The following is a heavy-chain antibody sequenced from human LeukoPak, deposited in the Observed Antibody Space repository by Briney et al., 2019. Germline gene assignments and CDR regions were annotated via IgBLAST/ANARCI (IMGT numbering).Heavy chain of an antibody. Sequence: SETLSLTCTVSGDSISSSNSYWGWIRQPPGKGLEWIGSIHYSGSTYHDPSLKSRVTVSLDTSKNQFSLKLSSVTAADTAVYYCARQPAPYSSPWYDAFDIWGQGTMVIVSS. CDR3: ARQPAPYSSPWYDAFDI. CDR1: GDSISSSNSY. CDR2: IHYSGST. D-gene: IGHD6-19*01. V-gene: IGHV4-39*01. J-gene: IGHJ3*02.